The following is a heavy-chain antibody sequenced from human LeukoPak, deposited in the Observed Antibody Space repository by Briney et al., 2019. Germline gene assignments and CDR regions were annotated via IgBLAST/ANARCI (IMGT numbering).Heavy chain of an antibody. CDR2: IKQDGSEK. CDR1: GFTFSSYW. D-gene: IGHD3-10*01. Sequence: GGSLRLSCAASGFTFSSYWMSWVRQAPGKGLEWVANIKQDGSEKYYVDSVKGRFTISRDNAKNSLYLQMNSLRAEDTALYYCGKGLVGGYNYGSGIDYWGQGTLVTVSS. J-gene: IGHJ4*02. V-gene: IGHV3-7*03. CDR3: GKGLVGGYNYGSGIDY.